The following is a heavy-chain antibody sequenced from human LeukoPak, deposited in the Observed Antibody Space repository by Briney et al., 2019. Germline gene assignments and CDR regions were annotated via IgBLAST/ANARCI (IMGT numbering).Heavy chain of an antibody. V-gene: IGHV1-24*01. D-gene: IGHD5-12*01. CDR3: ARGSPLVWWLNTSYYYYYGMDV. J-gene: IGHJ6*02. CDR1: GYTLTELS. CDR2: FDPEDGET. Sequence: GASVKVSCKVSGYTLTELSMHWVRQAPGKGLEWMGGFDPEDGETIYAQKFQGRVTMTEDTSTDTAYMELSSLRSEDTAVYYCARGSPLVWWLNTSYYYYYGMDVWGQGTTVTVSS.